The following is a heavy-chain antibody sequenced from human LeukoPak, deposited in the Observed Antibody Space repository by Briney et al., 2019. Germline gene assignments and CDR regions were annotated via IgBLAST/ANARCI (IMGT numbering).Heavy chain of an antibody. Sequence: GESLKISCKGSGYTFTGYYMHWVRQAPGQGLEWMGWINPNGGGTNYAQKFQGRVTMTRDTSISTAYMELSRLRSDDTAVYYCARGADDSGWYLGGPTYYFDYWGQGTLVTVSS. J-gene: IGHJ4*02. D-gene: IGHD6-19*01. CDR3: ARGADDSGWYLGGPTYYFDY. CDR1: GYTFTGYY. V-gene: IGHV1-2*02. CDR2: INPNGGGT.